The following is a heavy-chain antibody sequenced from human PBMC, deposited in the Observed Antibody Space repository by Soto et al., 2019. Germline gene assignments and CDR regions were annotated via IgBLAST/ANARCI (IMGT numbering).Heavy chain of an antibody. Sequence: PSENLSITCPVSHDSINSEYWSYIRLPPGKGLEWIGYIYYSGSTNYTPSLKSRVTISVDTSKNQFSLKLSPVTAADTAVYYCARHYYDSSGYYWDYFDYWGQGPLVTVS. V-gene: IGHV4-59*08. CDR2: IYYSGST. CDR3: ARHYYDSSGYYWDYFDY. CDR1: HDSINSEY. D-gene: IGHD3-22*01. J-gene: IGHJ4*02.